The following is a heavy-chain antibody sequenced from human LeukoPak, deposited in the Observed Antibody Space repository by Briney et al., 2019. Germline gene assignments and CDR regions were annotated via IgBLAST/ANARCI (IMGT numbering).Heavy chain of an antibody. CDR1: GFTFSSYE. V-gene: IGHV3-48*03. CDR3: ARSTFGGVQH. D-gene: IGHD3-16*01. J-gene: IGHJ1*01. Sequence: AGGSLRLSCAASGFTFSSYEMNWVRQAPGKGLEWVSYISSSGSTIYYADSVEGRFTISRDNAKNSLYLQMNSLRAEDTAVYYCARSTFGGVQHWGQGTLVTVSS. CDR2: ISSSGSTI.